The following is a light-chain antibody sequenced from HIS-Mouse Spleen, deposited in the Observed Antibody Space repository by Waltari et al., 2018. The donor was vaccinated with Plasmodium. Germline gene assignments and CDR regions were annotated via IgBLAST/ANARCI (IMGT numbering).Light chain of an antibody. CDR1: SSDVGGYTY. J-gene: IGLJ2*01. CDR3: SSYAGSNNLV. CDR2: EVS. Sequence: QSALTQPPSASGSPGQSVTISCTGTSSDVGGYTYVSWYQQHPGKAPKLMIYEVSKRPSGVPDRVSGCKSGNTASLTVSGRQAEDEADYYCSSYAGSNNLVFGGGTKLTVL. V-gene: IGLV2-8*01.